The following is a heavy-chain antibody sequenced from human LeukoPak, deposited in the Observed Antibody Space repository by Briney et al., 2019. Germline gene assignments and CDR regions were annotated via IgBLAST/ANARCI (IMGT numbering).Heavy chain of an antibody. J-gene: IGHJ4*02. CDR3: ARGRGSGSYYTNFEY. CDR1: GYTFTGYY. V-gene: IGHV1-24*01. CDR2: FDPEDGKT. D-gene: IGHD3-10*01. Sequence: ASVKVSCKASGYTFTGYYMHLVRQAPGKGLEWMGGFDPEDGKTIYSQKFQVRVTMTESTSTDTAYMQLSILRAYDTAVYYCARGRGSGSYYTNFEYWGKGTLVTVS.